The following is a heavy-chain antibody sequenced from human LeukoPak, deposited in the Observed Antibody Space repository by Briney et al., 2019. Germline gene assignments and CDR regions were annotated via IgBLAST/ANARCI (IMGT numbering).Heavy chain of an antibody. Sequence: GGSLRFSCAASGFTFSSYWMNWVRQAPGKGLVWVSRIASDGSSTTYADSVKGRFSISRDNAKNTLYLQMNSLRVEDTAVYYCARGRPHGNDYWGQGTLVTVSS. J-gene: IGHJ4*02. D-gene: IGHD4-23*01. CDR2: IASDGSST. CDR1: GFTFSSYW. CDR3: ARGRPHGNDY. V-gene: IGHV3-74*01.